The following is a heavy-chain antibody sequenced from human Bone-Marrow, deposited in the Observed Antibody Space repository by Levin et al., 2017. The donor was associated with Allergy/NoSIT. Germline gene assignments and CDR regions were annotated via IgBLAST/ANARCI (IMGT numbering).Heavy chain of an antibody. Sequence: GGSLRLSCAASGFIFNNYGMNWVRQAPGKGLEWVSSISSSGIYIYYADSMKGRFTISRDNAKKSLYLQMNSLRAEDTAVYYCAREDSYDSSGSLGFWGQGTLVTVSS. D-gene: IGHD3-22*01. CDR1: GFIFNNYG. V-gene: IGHV3-21*01. CDR2: ISSSGIYI. CDR3: AREDSYDSSGSLGF. J-gene: IGHJ4*02.